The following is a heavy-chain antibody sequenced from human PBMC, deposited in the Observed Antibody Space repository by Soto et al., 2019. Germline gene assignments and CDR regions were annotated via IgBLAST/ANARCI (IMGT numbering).Heavy chain of an antibody. CDR3: ARDNGGLAAPGTDWFVP. Sequence: QVQLVQSGAEVKQPGASVTVSCQASGYTFSNYAITWVRQAPGLGLEWMGWISAYNGHTNYAQKLQGILTMTTDSSTSTAYMELRSLTYDDTAIYYCARDNGGLAAPGTDWFVPWGQGTLITVSS. CDR1: GYTFSNYA. V-gene: IGHV1-18*01. D-gene: IGHD6-13*01. CDR2: ISAYNGHT. J-gene: IGHJ5*02.